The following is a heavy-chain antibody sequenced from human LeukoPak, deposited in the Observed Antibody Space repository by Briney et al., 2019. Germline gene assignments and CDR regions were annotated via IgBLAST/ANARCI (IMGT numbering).Heavy chain of an antibody. V-gene: IGHV4-59*01. Sequence: SETLSLTCTVSGGSISSNYWSWIRQPPGKGLEWIGYIYYSGSTNYNPSLKSRVTISVDTSKNQFSLKLSSVTAADTAVYYCARDYGLGAFDIWGQGTMVTVSS. CDR3: ARDYGLGAFDI. CDR2: IYYSGST. D-gene: IGHD4-17*01. J-gene: IGHJ3*02. CDR1: GGSISSNY.